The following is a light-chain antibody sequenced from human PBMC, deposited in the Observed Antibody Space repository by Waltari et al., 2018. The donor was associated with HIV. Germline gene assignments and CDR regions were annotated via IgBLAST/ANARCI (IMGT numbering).Light chain of an antibody. J-gene: IGKJ2*01. V-gene: IGKV4-1*01. CDR1: PSVLHSSDNKNY. Sequence: DIVMTQSPDSLAVSLGERATIHCKSSPSVLHSSDNKNYLAWYQQKPGPPPKVLIYWASTRESGVPDRFSGSGSGTDFTLTISSLQAEDVAVYYCQQHLWTPRTYGQGTKLEIK. CDR3: QQHLWTPRT. CDR2: WAS.